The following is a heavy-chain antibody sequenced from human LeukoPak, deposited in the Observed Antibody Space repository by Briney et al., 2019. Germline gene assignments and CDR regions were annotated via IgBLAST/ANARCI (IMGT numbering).Heavy chain of an antibody. J-gene: IGHJ2*01. CDR1: GGSFSGYY. Sequence: PSETLSLTCAVYGGSFSGYYWSWIRQPPGKGLEWIGEINHSGSTNYNPSLKSRVTISVDTSKNQFSLKLSSVTAADTAVYYCARGYGSGRRSYWYFDLWGRGTLVTVSS. D-gene: IGHD3-10*01. CDR2: INHSGST. CDR3: ARGYGSGRRSYWYFDL. V-gene: IGHV4-34*01.